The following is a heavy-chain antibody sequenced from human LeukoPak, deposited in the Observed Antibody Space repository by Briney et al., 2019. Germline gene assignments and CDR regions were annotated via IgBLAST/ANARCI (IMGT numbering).Heavy chain of an antibody. Sequence: SETLSLTCTVSGGSISSGGYYWSWIRQHPGKGLEWIGYIYYSGSTYYNPSLKSRVTISVDTSKNQFSLKLSSVTAADTAVYYCSSSFKGSFDYWGQGTLVTVSS. J-gene: IGHJ4*02. CDR3: SSSFKGSFDY. V-gene: IGHV4-31*03. D-gene: IGHD6-13*01. CDR2: IYYSGST. CDR1: GGSISSGGYY.